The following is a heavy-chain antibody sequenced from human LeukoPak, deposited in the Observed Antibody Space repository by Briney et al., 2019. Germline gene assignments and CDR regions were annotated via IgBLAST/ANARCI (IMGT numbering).Heavy chain of an antibody. CDR3: AKGGKWDVTPFDY. D-gene: IGHD1-26*01. J-gene: IGHJ4*02. CDR1: GFSFRDFG. Sequence: GGSLRLSCAASGFSFRDFGMHWVRQAPGKGLEWLAIIWYDGSNKYYADSVKGRFTISRDNSKNTLYLQVNSLRAEDTAVYYCAKGGKWDVTPFDYWGQGTLVTVSS. V-gene: IGHV3-33*06. CDR2: IWYDGSNK.